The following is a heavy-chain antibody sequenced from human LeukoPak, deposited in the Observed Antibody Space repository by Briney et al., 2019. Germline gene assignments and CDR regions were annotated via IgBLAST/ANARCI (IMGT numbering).Heavy chain of an antibody. CDR2: IYYSGST. D-gene: IGHD6-19*01. CDR1: GGSISGYY. V-gene: IGHV4-59*08. J-gene: IGHJ4*02. CDR3: ARLASSGWSHCDY. Sequence: SETLSLTCTVSGGSISGYYWRWIRQPPGKGPEWIGYIYYSGSTNYNPSLKSRVTISVDTSKSQFSLKMNSVTAADTAVYYCARLASSGWSHCDYWGQGTLVTVSS.